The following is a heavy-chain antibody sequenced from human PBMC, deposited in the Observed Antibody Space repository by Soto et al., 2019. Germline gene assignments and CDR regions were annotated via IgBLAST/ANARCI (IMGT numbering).Heavy chain of an antibody. D-gene: IGHD6-19*01. CDR3: ARGDAPPFRVAAWYFDL. J-gene: IGHJ2*01. V-gene: IGHV3-30-3*01. CDR2: ISYDGNNK. Sequence: GGSLRLSCAASGFTFRTYAMHWVRQAPGKGLEWVAVISYDGNNKYYADSVKGRFTISRDNSKNTLYLQMNRLRTEDTAVYYCARGDAPPFRVAAWYFDLWGRGTLATVSS. CDR1: GFTFRTYA.